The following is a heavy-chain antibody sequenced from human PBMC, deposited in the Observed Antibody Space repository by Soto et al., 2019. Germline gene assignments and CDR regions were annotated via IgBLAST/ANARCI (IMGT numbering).Heavy chain of an antibody. CDR3: ARQVDTAMVNWFDP. D-gene: IGHD5-18*01. CDR1: GGSISSSSYY. V-gene: IGHV4-39*01. Sequence: QLQLQESGPGLVKPSETLSLTCTVSGGSISSSSYYWGWIRQPPGKGLEWIGSIYYSGSTYYNPSLKSRVAISVDTSKTQFSLKLSSVTAADTAVYYCARQVDTAMVNWFDPWGQGTLVTVSS. CDR2: IYYSGST. J-gene: IGHJ5*02.